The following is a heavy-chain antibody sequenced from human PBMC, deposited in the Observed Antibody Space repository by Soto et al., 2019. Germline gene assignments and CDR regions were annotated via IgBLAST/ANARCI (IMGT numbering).Heavy chain of an antibody. J-gene: IGHJ2*01. D-gene: IGHD3-10*01. CDR3: ARAGLWFFFFQAEDGIRDL. CDR2: IYYSGST. V-gene: IGHV4-31*02. Sequence: WSGIRQHPGKGLEWIGYIYYSGSTYYNPSLKSRVTISVDTSKNQFSLKLSSVTAADTAVYYCARAGLWFFFFQAEDGIRDL.